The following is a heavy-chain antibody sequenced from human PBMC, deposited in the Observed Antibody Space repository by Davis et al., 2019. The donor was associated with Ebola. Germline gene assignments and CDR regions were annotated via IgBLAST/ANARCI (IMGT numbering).Heavy chain of an antibody. CDR1: GFTFSNAW. Sequence: GESLKISCAASGFTFSNAWMNWVRQAPGEGLEWVGRIKSKTDGGTTDYAAPVKGRFTISRDDSKNTLYLQMNSLKTEDTAVYYCTTGIAVAGTWDDYWGQGTLVTVSS. J-gene: IGHJ4*02. CDR2: IKSKTDGGTT. V-gene: IGHV3-15*07. D-gene: IGHD6-19*01. CDR3: TTGIAVAGTWDDY.